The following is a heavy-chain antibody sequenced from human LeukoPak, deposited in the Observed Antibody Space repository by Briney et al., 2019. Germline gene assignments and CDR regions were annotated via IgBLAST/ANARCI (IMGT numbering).Heavy chain of an antibody. D-gene: IGHD6-19*01. CDR2: ISNSGSTI. V-gene: IGHV3-11*01. Sequence: PGGSLGLSCAASGFTFSDYYMSWIRQAPGKGLEWVSYISNSGSTIYYADSVKGRFFISRDNAKNSLYLQMNSLRAEDTAVYYCAKDTFTTGSVAGTGFDYWGQGTLVTVSS. CDR1: GFTFSDYY. J-gene: IGHJ4*02. CDR3: AKDTFTTGSVAGTGFDY.